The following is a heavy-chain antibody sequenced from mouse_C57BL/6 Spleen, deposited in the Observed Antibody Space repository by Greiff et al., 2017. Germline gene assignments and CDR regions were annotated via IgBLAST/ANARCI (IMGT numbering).Heavy chain of an antibody. CDR1: GFTFSSYT. CDR2: ISGGGGNT. V-gene: IGHV5-9*01. J-gene: IGHJ2*01. CDR3: AREDYYSNYGY. D-gene: IGHD2-5*01. Sequence: DVMLVESGGGLVKPGGSLKLSCAASGFTFSSYTMSWVRQTPEKRLEWVATISGGGGNTYYPDSVKGRFTISRDNAKNTLYLQMSMLRSEDTALYYCAREDYYSNYGYWGQGTTLTVSS.